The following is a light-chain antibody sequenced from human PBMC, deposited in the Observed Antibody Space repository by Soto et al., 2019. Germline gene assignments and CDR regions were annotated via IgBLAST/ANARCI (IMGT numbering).Light chain of an antibody. J-gene: IGKJ1*01. CDR3: QPYNTYWT. Sequence: DIQMTQSPSSVSASVGDRVTITCRASQGISSWLAWYQKKPGKAPNLLIYAASSLQSGVPSRFSGSGSGTEFTLTISSLQPDDFATYYCQPYNTYWTFGQGTKVDIK. CDR1: QGISSW. CDR2: AAS. V-gene: IGKV1-12*01.